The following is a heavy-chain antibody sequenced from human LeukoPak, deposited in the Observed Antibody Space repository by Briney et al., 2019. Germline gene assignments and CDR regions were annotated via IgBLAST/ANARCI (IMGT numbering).Heavy chain of an antibody. V-gene: IGHV3-33*06. D-gene: IGHD3-9*01. Sequence: GGSLRLSCAASGFTFSSYGMHWVRQAPGKGLEWVAVIWYDGSNKYYGDSVKGRFTNSRDNSKNTLYLQMNSLRAEDTAVYYCAKGRYYDSGNAFDIWGQGTLVTVSS. CDR1: GFTFSSYG. J-gene: IGHJ3*02. CDR3: AKGRYYDSGNAFDI. CDR2: IWYDGSNK.